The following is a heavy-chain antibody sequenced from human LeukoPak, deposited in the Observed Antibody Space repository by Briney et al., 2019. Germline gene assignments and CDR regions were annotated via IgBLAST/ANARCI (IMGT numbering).Heavy chain of an antibody. J-gene: IGHJ4*02. CDR1: GDSVSSNSAA. CDR3: ARGWELNY. V-gene: IGHV6-1*01. Sequence: SQTLSLTCAISGDSVSSNSAAWNWIRQSPSRGLEWLGRTYYRSKWYYDYAVSVKTRITINLDTSKNQFSLQLNSVTPDDTAVYYCARGWELNYWGQGTLVTVSS. CDR2: TYYRSKWYY. D-gene: IGHD1-26*01.